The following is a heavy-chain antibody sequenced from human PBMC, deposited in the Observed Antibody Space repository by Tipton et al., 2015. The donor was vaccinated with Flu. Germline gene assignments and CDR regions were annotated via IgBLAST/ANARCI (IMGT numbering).Heavy chain of an antibody. J-gene: IGHJ5*01. Sequence: TLSLTCAVSGGSVSSGSYFWSWIRQPAGKGLEWIGRIYTSGSTNYNPSLKGRVAMSLDTSKNQVSLQLSSVSAADSAVYYCAKVLFGWVESWAQGTLVTVSS. CDR2: IYTSGST. V-gene: IGHV4-61*02. CDR3: AKVLFGWVES. CDR1: GGSVSSGSYF. D-gene: IGHD3-16*01.